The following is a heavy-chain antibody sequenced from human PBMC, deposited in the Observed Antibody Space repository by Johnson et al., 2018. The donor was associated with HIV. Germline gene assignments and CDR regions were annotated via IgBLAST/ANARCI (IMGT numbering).Heavy chain of an antibody. CDR2: INWNGGST. V-gene: IGHV3-20*04. Sequence: MQLVESGGGLVQPGGSLRVSCAASGFTFDDYGMTWVRQAPGKGLEWVSGINWNGGSTAYADSVKGRFTISRDNAKNSLYLQMNSLEVEDTALYYCARGWLGLDAFDIWGQGTMVTVSS. D-gene: IGHD6-19*01. CDR1: GFTFDDYG. J-gene: IGHJ3*02. CDR3: ARGWLGLDAFDI.